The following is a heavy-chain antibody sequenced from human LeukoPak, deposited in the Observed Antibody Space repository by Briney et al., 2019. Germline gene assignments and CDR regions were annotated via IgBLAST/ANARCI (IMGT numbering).Heavy chain of an antibody. J-gene: IGHJ5*02. Sequence: SETLSLTCTVSGGSISSYYWSWIRQPPGKGLEWLGYIYYSGSINYNPSLKSRVTISVDASKNQFSLKLSSVTAADTAVYYCARSRDCSSTSCYFGFDPWGQGTLVTVSS. V-gene: IGHV4-59*08. CDR3: ARSRDCSSTSCYFGFDP. D-gene: IGHD2-2*01. CDR1: GGSISSYY. CDR2: IYYSGSI.